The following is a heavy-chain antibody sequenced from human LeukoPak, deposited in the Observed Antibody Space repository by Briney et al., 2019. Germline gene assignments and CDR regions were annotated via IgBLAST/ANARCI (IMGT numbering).Heavy chain of an antibody. Sequence: PSETLSLTCTVSGGSISSYYWSWIRQPPGKGLEWIGYIYYSGSTNYNPSLKSRVTISVDTSKNQFSLKLSSVTAADTAVYYCARGGSGWRRYDAFDIWGQGTMVTVSS. J-gene: IGHJ3*02. D-gene: IGHD6-19*01. V-gene: IGHV4-59*01. CDR1: GGSISSYY. CDR2: IYYSGST. CDR3: ARGGSGWRRYDAFDI.